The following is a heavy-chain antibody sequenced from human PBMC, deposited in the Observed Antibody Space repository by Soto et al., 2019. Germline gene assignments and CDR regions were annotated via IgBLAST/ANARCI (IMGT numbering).Heavy chain of an antibody. CDR1: CGSTISYY. Sequence: SENLSLTRAVSCGSTISYYWIWIRQPLGKGLECIGYIYYSGSTNYNPSLKSRVTISVDTSKNQFSLKLSSVTAADTAVYYCATNGYNPEYFDYWGQGILVTVS. V-gene: IGHV4-59*01. J-gene: IGHJ4*02. D-gene: IGHD5-12*01. CDR3: ATNGYNPEYFDY. CDR2: IYYSGST.